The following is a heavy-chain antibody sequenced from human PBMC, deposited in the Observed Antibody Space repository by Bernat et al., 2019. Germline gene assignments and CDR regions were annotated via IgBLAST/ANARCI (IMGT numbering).Heavy chain of an antibody. CDR1: GGSISSSSYY. CDR3: ARHSSYYDILDNWFDP. Sequence: QLQLQESGPGLVKPSETLSLTCTVSGGSISSSSYYWGWIRQPPGKGLEWIGSIYYSGSTYYNPSLKSRVTISVDTSKNQFSLKLSSVTAADTAVYYCARHSSYYDILDNWFDPWGQGTLVTVSS. D-gene: IGHD3-9*01. J-gene: IGHJ5*02. V-gene: IGHV4-39*01. CDR2: IYYSGST.